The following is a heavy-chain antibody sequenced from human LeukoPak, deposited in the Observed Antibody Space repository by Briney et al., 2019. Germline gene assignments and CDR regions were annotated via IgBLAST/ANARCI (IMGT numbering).Heavy chain of an antibody. CDR2: IYHSGSF. J-gene: IGHJ4*02. CDR1: GFTFSSYSM. Sequence: AGGSLRLSCSASGFTFSSYSMNWVRQAPEKGLEWIAEIYHSGSFNRNPSLKSRVTILVDKSKNQFSLNLTSVTAADTAVYYCAREMGLLYPRDYWGQGTLVTVSS. CDR3: AREMGLLYPRDY. V-gene: IGHV4-4*02. D-gene: IGHD2-2*02.